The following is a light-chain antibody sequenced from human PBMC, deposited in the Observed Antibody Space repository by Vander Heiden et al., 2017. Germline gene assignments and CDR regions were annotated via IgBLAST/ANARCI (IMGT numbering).Light chain of an antibody. Sequence: FVLTQPHSVSEAPGKPVAISCTRSRGSIASHFVQWYQQRPGSSPTTVIFKDNQRPSGVPDRFSGSIDSSSNSASLTISGLKTEDEADYYCQSYDSSNHNWVFGGGTKLTVL. CDR1: RGSIASHF. V-gene: IGLV6-57*01. CDR2: KDN. CDR3: QSYDSSNHNWV. J-gene: IGLJ3*02.